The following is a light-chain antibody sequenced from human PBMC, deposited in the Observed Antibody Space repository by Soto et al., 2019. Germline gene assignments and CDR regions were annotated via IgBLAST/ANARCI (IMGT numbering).Light chain of an antibody. CDR2: AAS. CDR1: QRVSNNY. V-gene: IGKV3-20*01. J-gene: IGKJ1*01. CDR3: QHYNSYSDA. Sequence: EIVFTRSPSTLTLSPGLRAALSCRTSQRVSNNYLAWYQQKPGQAPRLLIYAASNMATGIPDRFSGSGSGTDFTLTISRLEPEDFAVYYCQHYNSYSDAFGQGTKVDIK.